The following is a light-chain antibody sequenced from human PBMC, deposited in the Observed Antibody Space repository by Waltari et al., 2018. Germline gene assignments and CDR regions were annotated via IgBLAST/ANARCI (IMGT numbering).Light chain of an antibody. J-gene: IGKJ4*01. CDR3: QQVIFYPLT. V-gene: IGKV1-9*01. CDR1: QGISSH. Sequence: DIQLTQSPSFLSASVGDRVTIACRVSQGISSHLAWYQQKPGNAPKLLIYPASTLQSGVPSRFGGSGSGTEFTLTISSLQPEDFATYYCQQVIFYPLTFGGGTKVDIK. CDR2: PAS.